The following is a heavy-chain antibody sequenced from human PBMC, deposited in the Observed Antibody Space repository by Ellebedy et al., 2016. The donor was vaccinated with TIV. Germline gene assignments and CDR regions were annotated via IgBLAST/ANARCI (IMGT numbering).Heavy chain of an antibody. CDR2: ISYDGSNK. CDR1: GFTFSSYA. J-gene: IGHJ4*02. Sequence: PGGSLRLSCAASGFTFSSYAMHWVRQAPGKGLEWVAVISYDGSNKYYADSVKGRFTISRDNSKNTLYLQMNSLRAEDTAVYYCARGYGDYGRYYFDYWGQGTLVTVSS. D-gene: IGHD4-17*01. V-gene: IGHV3-30-3*01. CDR3: ARGYGDYGRYYFDY.